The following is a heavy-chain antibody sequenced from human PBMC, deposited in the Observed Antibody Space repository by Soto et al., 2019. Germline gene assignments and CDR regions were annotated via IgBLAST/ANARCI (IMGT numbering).Heavy chain of an antibody. D-gene: IGHD3-10*01. J-gene: IGHJ6*02. CDR2: IRSKANSYAT. Sequence: GGSLRLSCAAPGVTFSGSAMHWVRQASGKGLEWVGRIRSKANSYATAYAASVRGRFTISRDDSKNTAYLQMNSLKTEDTAVYYCTRPFDRGLIPPKDGMHVCGQATTVTV. CDR1: GVTFSGSA. CDR3: TRPFDRGLIPPKDGMHV. V-gene: IGHV3-73*01.